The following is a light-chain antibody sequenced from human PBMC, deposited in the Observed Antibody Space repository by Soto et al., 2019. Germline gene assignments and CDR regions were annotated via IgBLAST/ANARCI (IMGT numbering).Light chain of an antibody. CDR1: SSDIGLYTF. CDR2: DVS. CDR3: SSYGATSTL. J-gene: IGLJ2*01. V-gene: IGLV2-14*03. Sequence: QSALPQPASVSGSPGQSITIPCTGSSSDIGLYTFVSWYQQHPGKAPKLLIYDVSYRPSGISDRFSGSKSGNTASLTISGLQPEDEADYYCSSYGATSTLFGGGTKLTVL.